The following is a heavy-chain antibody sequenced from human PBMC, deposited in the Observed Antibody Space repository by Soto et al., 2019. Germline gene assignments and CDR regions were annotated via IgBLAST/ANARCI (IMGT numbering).Heavy chain of an antibody. D-gene: IGHD1-7*01. CDR3: ARHGAGTTPYDAFDI. J-gene: IGHJ3*02. V-gene: IGHV4-39*01. CDR1: GGSISSSSYY. CDR2: IYYSGST. Sequence: KTSETLSLTCTVSGGSISSSSYYWGWIRQPPGKGLEWIGSIYYSGSTYYNPSLKSRVTISVDTSKNQFSLKLSSVTAADTAVYYCARHGAGTTPYDAFDIWGQGTMVTVSS.